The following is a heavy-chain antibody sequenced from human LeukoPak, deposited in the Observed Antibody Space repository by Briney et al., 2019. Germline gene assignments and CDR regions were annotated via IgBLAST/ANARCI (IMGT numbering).Heavy chain of an antibody. CDR2: MYGDMREI. CDR3: ARDLGLRGST. D-gene: IGHD4-23*01. Sequence: PGGSLRLSCEVSGFTFSDSWMHWVRQTPGKGLVWVSRMYGDMREISYADSVKGRFTISRDNAKNMVYLQMHSLRGDDTAVYYCARDLGLRGSTWGQGTLVTVSS. CDR1: GFTFSDSW. J-gene: IGHJ5*02. V-gene: IGHV3-74*01.